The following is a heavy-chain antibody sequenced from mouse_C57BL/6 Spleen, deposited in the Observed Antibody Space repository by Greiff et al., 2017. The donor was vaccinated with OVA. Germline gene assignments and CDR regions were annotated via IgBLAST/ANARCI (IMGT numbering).Heavy chain of an antibody. CDR2: ISSGGSYT. J-gene: IGHJ4*01. V-gene: IGHV5-6*01. Sequence: EVQLVESGGDLVKPGGSLKLSCAASGFTFSSYGMSWVRQTPDKRLEWVATISSGGSYTYYPDSVKGRFTISRDNAKNTLYLQISSLKSEDTAMYYCAKREDYAMDYWGQGTSVTVSS. CDR3: AKREDYAMDY. CDR1: GFTFSSYG.